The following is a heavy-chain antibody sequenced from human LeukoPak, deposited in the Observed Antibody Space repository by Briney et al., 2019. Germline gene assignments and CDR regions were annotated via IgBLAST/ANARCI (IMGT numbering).Heavy chain of an antibody. D-gene: IGHD4-17*01. J-gene: IGHJ6*02. CDR2: IYYSGST. CDR1: GGSISSYY. V-gene: IGHV4-59*01. CDR3: AKSMTTDYYGMDV. Sequence: LSLTXIVSGGSISSYYWSWIRQPPGKGLEWIAYIYYSGSTNYNPSLKSRVTMSVDMSKNRFSLTLSSVTAADTAVYYCAKSMTTDYYGMDVWGQGTTVTVSS.